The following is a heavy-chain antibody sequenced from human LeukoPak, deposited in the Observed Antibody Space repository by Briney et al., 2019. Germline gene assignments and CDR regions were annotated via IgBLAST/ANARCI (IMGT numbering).Heavy chain of an antibody. CDR1: GDSVSNKDAA. D-gene: IGHD2-15*01. J-gene: IGHJ4*02. V-gene: IGHV6-1*01. CDR2: TYYRSKWSN. Sequence: SQTLSLTCATSGDSVSNKDAAWNWIRQSPSRGLEWLGRTYYRSKWSNDYAVSVRSRITISPDTSKNQFSLQLRSVTPDDTAVYYCARQLAGYVDYWGQGSRVTVSS. CDR3: ARQLAGYVDY.